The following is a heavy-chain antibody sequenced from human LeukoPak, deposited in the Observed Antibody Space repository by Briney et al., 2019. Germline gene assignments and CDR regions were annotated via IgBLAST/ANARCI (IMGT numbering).Heavy chain of an antibody. D-gene: IGHD3-9*01. Sequence: GGSLRLSCAASGFTFSSYAMSWVRQAPGKGLEWVSGISGSGGSTYYADSVKGRFTISRDNSKNTMYLQMNSLRAEDMAAYYCAKESAYDILTGYSDYWGQGTLVTVSS. V-gene: IGHV3-23*01. CDR1: GFTFSSYA. J-gene: IGHJ4*02. CDR2: ISGSGGST. CDR3: AKESAYDILTGYSDY.